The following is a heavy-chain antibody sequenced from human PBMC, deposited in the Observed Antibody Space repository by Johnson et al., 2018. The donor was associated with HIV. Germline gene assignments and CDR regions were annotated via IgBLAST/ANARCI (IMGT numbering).Heavy chain of an antibody. J-gene: IGHJ3*02. V-gene: IGHV3-11*04. CDR1: GFIFSDYY. D-gene: IGHD2-15*01. Sequence: QVLLLESGGGLVKPGGSLRLSCAASGFIFSDYYMSWIRQAPGKGLEWVSYISSSGGSKYYADSVKGRFTISRDNSKNTLYLQMNSLRAEDTAVYYCARDRAWGDNVVVAAYGAFDIWGQGTMVTVSS. CDR2: ISSSGGSK. CDR3: ARDRAWGDNVVVAAYGAFDI.